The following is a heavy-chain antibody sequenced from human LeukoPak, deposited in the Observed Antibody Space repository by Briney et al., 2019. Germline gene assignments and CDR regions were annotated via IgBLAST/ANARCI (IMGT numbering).Heavy chain of an antibody. J-gene: IGHJ4*02. Sequence: SETLSLTCTVSGGSISSSSYYWGWIRQPPGKGLEWIGSIYYSGSTYYNPSLKSRVTISVDTSKNQFSLKLSSVTAADTAVYYWARHGLRFLEWLQNHFDYWGQGTLVTVSS. D-gene: IGHD3-3*01. CDR3: ARHGLRFLEWLQNHFDY. CDR2: IYYSGST. CDR1: GGSISSSSYY. V-gene: IGHV4-39*01.